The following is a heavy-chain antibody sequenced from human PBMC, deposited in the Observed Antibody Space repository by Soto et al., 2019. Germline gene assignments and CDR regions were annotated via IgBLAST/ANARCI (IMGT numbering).Heavy chain of an antibody. J-gene: IGHJ4*02. D-gene: IGHD3-10*01. Sequence: EVQMVESGGGLIQPGGSLRLSCAAFGFTVSSNYMTWVRQAPGKGLEWVSVIYSGGSTYYADSVKGRFTISRENSRNKLYLTMTSLRAEDTAVSYCARGFPSMAYYGEYYFDKWGQGTLVTVSS. V-gene: IGHV3-53*01. CDR1: GFTVSSNY. CDR2: IYSGGST. CDR3: ARGFPSMAYYGEYYFDK.